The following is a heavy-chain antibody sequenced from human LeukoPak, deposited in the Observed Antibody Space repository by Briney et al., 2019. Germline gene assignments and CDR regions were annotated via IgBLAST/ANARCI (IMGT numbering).Heavy chain of an antibody. D-gene: IGHD3-10*01. J-gene: IGHJ4*02. CDR1: GFTFSGSA. Sequence: GGSLRLSCAASGFTFSGSAMHWVRQASGKGLEWVGRIRSKANSYATAYAASVKGRFTISRDDSKNTAYLQMNSLKTEDTAVYYCTRAFGAGLVPYFDYWGQGTLVTVSS. CDR2: IRSKANSYAT. V-gene: IGHV3-73*01. CDR3: TRAFGAGLVPYFDY.